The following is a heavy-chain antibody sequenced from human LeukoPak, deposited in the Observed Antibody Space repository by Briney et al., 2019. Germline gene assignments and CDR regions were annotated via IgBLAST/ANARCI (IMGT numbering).Heavy chain of an antibody. V-gene: IGHV1-69*05. CDR2: IIPIFGTA. J-gene: IGHJ3*02. D-gene: IGHD5-18*01. CDR3: ARDRYRYSYGYDALDI. Sequence: SVKVSCKASGGTFSSYATSWVRQAPGQGLEWMGRIIPIFGTANYAQKFQGRVTITTDEPTSTAYMELSSLRSEDTAVYYCARDRYRYSYGYDALDIWGQGTMVTVSS. CDR1: GGTFSSYA.